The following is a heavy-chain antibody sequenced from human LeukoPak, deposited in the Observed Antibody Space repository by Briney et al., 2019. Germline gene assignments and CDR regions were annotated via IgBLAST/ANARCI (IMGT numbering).Heavy chain of an antibody. Sequence: SETLSLTCTVSGGSISSSSYYWGWIRQPPGKGLEWIGSIYYSGSTYYNPSLKSRVTISVDTSKNQFSLKLSSVTAADTAVYYCARGRFLEWLRPPFDPWGQGTLVTVSS. J-gene: IGHJ5*02. CDR2: IYYSGST. CDR3: ARGRFLEWLRPPFDP. V-gene: IGHV4-39*07. D-gene: IGHD3-3*01. CDR1: GGSISSSSYY.